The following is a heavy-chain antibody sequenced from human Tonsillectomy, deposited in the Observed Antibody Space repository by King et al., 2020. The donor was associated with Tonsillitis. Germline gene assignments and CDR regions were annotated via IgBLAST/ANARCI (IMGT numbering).Heavy chain of an antibody. CDR1: GFTFSDHY. CDR2: ISSSGSTM. V-gene: IGHV3-11*01. CDR3: ARDYYDSSGYGVFDY. J-gene: IGHJ4*02. Sequence: HVQLVESGGGLVKPGGSLRLSCAASGFTFSDHYMSWIRQAPGKGLEWVSYISSSGSTMYYADFVKGRFTISRDNAKNSLYLQMNSLRADDTAVYYCARDYYDSSGYGVFDYWGQGTLVTVSS. D-gene: IGHD3-22*01.